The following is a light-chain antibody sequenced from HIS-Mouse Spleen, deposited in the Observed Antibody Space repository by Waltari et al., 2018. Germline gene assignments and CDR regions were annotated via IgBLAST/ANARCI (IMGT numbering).Light chain of an antibody. CDR2: EDS. J-gene: IGLJ2*01. CDR3: YSTDSSGNHRV. Sequence: SYELTQPPSVSVSPGQTARITCSGDALPKKYAYWYQQKSGQAPVLVIYEDSKRPSGLPGGFSGSSSGTMATLTISGAQVEDEADYYCYSTDSSGNHRVFGGGTKLTVL. CDR1: ALPKKY. V-gene: IGLV3-10*01.